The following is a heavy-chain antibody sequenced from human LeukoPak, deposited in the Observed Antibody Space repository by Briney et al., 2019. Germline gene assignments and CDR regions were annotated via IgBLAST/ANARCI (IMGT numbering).Heavy chain of an antibody. CDR2: MTSGGETR. J-gene: IGHJ4*02. V-gene: IGHV3-48*04. CDR1: GFTFSSYS. D-gene: IGHD6-6*01. Sequence: PGGSLTLSCAASGFTFSSYSMNWARHAPGKGLEWVSYMTSGGETRYYADSVKGRFTISRDNAKNSLYLQMDSLRAEDTAVYYCARDDGGRHTSSLDYWGQGTLVAVSS. CDR3: ARDDGGRHTSSLDY.